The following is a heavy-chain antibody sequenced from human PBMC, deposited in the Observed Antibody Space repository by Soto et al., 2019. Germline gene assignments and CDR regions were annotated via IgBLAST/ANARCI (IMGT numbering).Heavy chain of an antibody. CDR3: ASRGSRSWYGY. CDR2: IYYSGST. D-gene: IGHD6-13*01. V-gene: IGHV4-39*01. CDR1: GGSISSSSYY. J-gene: IGHJ4*02. Sequence: QLQLQESGPGLVKPSETLSLTCTVSGGSISSSSYYWGWIRQPPGKGLEWIGSIYYSGSTYYNPSLTSRVPLSVDPSKRQCSLTLSSVTAADTAVYSCASRGSRSWYGYWGQGTRVTVSS.